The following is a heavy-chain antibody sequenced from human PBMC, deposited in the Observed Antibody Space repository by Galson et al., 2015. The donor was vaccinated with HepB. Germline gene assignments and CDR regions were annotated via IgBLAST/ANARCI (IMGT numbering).Heavy chain of an antibody. Sequence: SVKVSCKASGYTFTSYGISWVRQAPGQGLEWMGWISAYNGNTNYAQKLQGRVTMTTDTSTSTAYMELRSLRSDDTAVYYCARDYDSSGYYYKYFDYWGQGTLVTVSS. J-gene: IGHJ4*02. D-gene: IGHD3-22*01. V-gene: IGHV1-18*01. CDR3: ARDYDSSGYYYKYFDY. CDR2: ISAYNGNT. CDR1: GYTFTSYG.